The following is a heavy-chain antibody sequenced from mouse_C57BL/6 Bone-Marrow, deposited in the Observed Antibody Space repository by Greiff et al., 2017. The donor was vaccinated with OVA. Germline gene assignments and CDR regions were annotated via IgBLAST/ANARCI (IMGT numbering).Heavy chain of an antibody. V-gene: IGHV5-17*01. J-gene: IGHJ2*01. CDR3: ARSDYDYFDY. Sequence: DVQLMASWGGLVKPGGSLKLSCAASGFTFSDYGMHWVRQAPEKGLEWVAYISSGSSTIYYADTVKGRFTISRDNAKNTLFLQMTSLRSEDTAMYYCARSDYDYFDYWGQGTTLTVSS. CDR1: GFTFSDYG. CDR2: ISSGSSTI. D-gene: IGHD2-4*01.